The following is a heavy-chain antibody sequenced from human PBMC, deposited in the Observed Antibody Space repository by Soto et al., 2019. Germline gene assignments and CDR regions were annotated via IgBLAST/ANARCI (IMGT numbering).Heavy chain of an antibody. J-gene: IGHJ5*02. Sequence: QVQLVQSGAEVKKPGASVKVSCKASGYTFTSYDISWVRQAPGQGLEWMGWISAYNGNTNYAQKLQGRVTMTTDTSTSTAYMELRILRSDDTAVYYCAGGFRVAGTRWWFDPWGQGTLVTVSS. D-gene: IGHD2-15*01. V-gene: IGHV1-18*01. CDR3: AGGFRVAGTRWWFDP. CDR2: ISAYNGNT. CDR1: GYTFTSYD.